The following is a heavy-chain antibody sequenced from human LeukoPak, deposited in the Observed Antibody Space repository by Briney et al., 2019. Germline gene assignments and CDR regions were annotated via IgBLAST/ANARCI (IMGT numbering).Heavy chain of an antibody. CDR2: ISWDGGST. CDR3: AKDTDGSGSYPTFDY. D-gene: IGHD3-10*01. CDR1: GFTFDDYA. J-gene: IGHJ4*02. Sequence: GGSLRLSCAASGFTFDDYAMHWVRQAPGKGLEWVSLISWDGGSTYYADSVKGRFTISRDNSKNSLYLQMNSLRAEDTALYYCAKDTDGSGSYPTFDYWGQGTLVTVSS. V-gene: IGHV3-43D*03.